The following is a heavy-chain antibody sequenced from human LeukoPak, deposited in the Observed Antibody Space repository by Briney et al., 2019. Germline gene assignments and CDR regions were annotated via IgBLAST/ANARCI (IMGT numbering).Heavy chain of an antibody. CDR2: IYYSGTT. CDR3: AKGRASHEY. CDR1: GASISSYY. D-gene: IGHD3-16*01. V-gene: IGHV4-59*01. Sequence: SETLSLTCTVSGASISSYYWGWIRQPPGKGLEWVGSIYYSGTTNYNPSLKSRVTISIDTSKNQFSLELTSVTATDTAVFYCAKGRASHEYWGQGILVTVSS. J-gene: IGHJ4*02.